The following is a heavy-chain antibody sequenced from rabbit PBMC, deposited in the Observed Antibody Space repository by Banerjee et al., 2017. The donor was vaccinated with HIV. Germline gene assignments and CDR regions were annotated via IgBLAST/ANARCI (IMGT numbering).Heavy chain of an antibody. CDR3: ARDGGSSVYTQYYFNL. Sequence: QDQLKDTVGGLVQPEGSLTLTYKATRFDISTYNMHWVRQSPGKGLESLGFINTLGSAYYASWAKGRITISKTSSTTVTLQMTSLTAADAATYFCARDGGSSVYTQYYFNLWGQGTLVTVS. J-gene: IGHJ4*01. CDR2: INTLGSA. CDR1: RFDISTYN. D-gene: IGHD8-1*01. V-gene: IGHV1S45*01.